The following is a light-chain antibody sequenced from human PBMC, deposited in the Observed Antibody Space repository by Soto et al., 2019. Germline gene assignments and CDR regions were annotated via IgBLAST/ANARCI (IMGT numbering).Light chain of an antibody. Sequence: DIQLTQSPSFLSASAGDRVTITCRASQGISRFLAWYQQKLGRAPKLLIYAASTLQSGVPSRFSGSGSGTEFTLTITSLQPEDFATYYCQTLNFFPITFGQGTRREIK. CDR2: AAS. CDR1: QGISRF. CDR3: QTLNFFPIT. J-gene: IGKJ5*01. V-gene: IGKV1-9*01.